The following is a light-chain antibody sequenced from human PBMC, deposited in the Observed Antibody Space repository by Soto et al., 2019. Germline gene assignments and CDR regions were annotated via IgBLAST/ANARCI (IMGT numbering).Light chain of an antibody. CDR2: EGS. CDR3: CSYTDGSTSVV. CDR1: SSDVGSYNL. J-gene: IGLJ2*01. V-gene: IGLV2-23*01. Sequence: QSALTQPASVSGSPGQSITISCTGSSSDVGSYNLVSWYQQHPGKAPKLMIYEGSKRPSGVSNRFSGYKSGNTASLTISGLQAEDEADYYCCSYTDGSTSVVFGGGTKLTVL.